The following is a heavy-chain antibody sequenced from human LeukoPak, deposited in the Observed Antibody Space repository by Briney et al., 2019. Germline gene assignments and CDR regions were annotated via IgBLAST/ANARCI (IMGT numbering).Heavy chain of an antibody. Sequence: HPGRSLRLSCAASGFTFDDYAMHWVRQAPGKGLEWVSGISWNSGSIGYADPVKGRFTISRDNAKNSLYLQMNSLRAEDTALYYCAKSDSRWGQGTLVTVSS. CDR3: AKSDSR. V-gene: IGHV3-9*01. CDR1: GFTFDDYA. D-gene: IGHD6-13*01. J-gene: IGHJ4*02. CDR2: ISWNSGSI.